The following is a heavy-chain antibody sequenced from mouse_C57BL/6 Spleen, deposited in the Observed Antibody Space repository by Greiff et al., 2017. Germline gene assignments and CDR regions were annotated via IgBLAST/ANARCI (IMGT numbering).Heavy chain of an antibody. CDR1: GYTFTSYW. D-gene: IGHD1-1*01. CDR3: AGGGPIYYYGSSYFDY. CDR2: INPSNGGT. Sequence: QVQLQQPGTELVKPGASVKLSCKASGYTFTSYWMRWVKQRPGQGLEWIGNINPSNGGTNYNEKFKSKATLTVDKSSSTAYMQLSSLTSEDSAVYYCAGGGPIYYYGSSYFDYWGQGTTLTVSS. V-gene: IGHV1-53*01. J-gene: IGHJ2*01.